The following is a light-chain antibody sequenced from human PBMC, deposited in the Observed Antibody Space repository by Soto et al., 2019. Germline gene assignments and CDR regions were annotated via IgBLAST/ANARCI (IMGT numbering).Light chain of an antibody. Sequence: QSVLTQPASVSGSPGQSITISCTGTSSDVGAYNYVSWYQQHPGKAPKLMTYDVSNRPSGVSNLFSGSKSGNTASLTISGLQAEDEADYYCSSYTGSTTLYVFGTGTKLTVL. V-gene: IGLV2-14*01. CDR1: SSDVGAYNY. CDR3: SSYTGSTTLYV. CDR2: DVS. J-gene: IGLJ1*01.